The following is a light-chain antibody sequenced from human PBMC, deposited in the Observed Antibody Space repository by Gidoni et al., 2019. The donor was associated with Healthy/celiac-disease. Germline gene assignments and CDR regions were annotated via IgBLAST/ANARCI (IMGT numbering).Light chain of an antibody. V-gene: IGKV1-39*01. Sequence: IQMTQSPSSLSASVGDRVTITCRASQSISSYLNWYQQKPGKAPKLLIYAASSLQSGVPSRFSGSGSGTDFTLTISSLQPEDFATYYCQQSYSTPTFXXXTKVEIK. CDR1: QSISSY. CDR2: AAS. CDR3: QQSYSTPT. J-gene: IGKJ1*01.